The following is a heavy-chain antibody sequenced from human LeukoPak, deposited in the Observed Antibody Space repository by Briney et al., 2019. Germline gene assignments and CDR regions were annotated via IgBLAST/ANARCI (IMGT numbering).Heavy chain of an antibody. V-gene: IGHV3-23*01. J-gene: IGHJ4*02. CDR1: GFTFRSYA. Sequence: GGSLRLSCVTSGFTFRSYAMCWVRQAPGKGLEWVSAISGSGGSTYYADSVKGRFTISRDNSKNTLYLQMNSLRAEDTAVYYCAKNKLAYCGGDCYPSFDYWGQGTLVTVSS. D-gene: IGHD2-21*02. CDR2: ISGSGGST. CDR3: AKNKLAYCGGDCYPSFDY.